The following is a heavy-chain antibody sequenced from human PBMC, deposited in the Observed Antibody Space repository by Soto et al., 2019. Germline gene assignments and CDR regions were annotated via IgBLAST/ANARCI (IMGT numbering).Heavy chain of an antibody. CDR3: ARDPYSSSPGDYYGMDV. CDR1: GYTFTGYY. V-gene: IGHV1-2*04. J-gene: IGHJ6*02. CDR2: INPNSGGT. D-gene: IGHD6-6*01. Sequence: QVQLVQSGAEVKKPGASVKVSCKASGYTFTGYYMHWVRQAPGQGLEWMGWINPNSGGTNYAQKLQGWVTMTRDTSISTAYMELSRLRSDDTAVYYCARDPYSSSPGDYYGMDVWGQGTTVTVSS.